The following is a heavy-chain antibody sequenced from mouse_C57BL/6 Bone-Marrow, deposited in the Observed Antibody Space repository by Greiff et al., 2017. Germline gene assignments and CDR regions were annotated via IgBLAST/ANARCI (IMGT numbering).Heavy chain of an antibody. Sequence: EVKLEESGGGLVQPGGSMKLSCVASGFTFSNYWMNWVRQSPEKGLEWVAQIRLKSDNYATHYAESVKGRFTISRDDSKSSVYLQMNNLRAEDTGIYYCTLLTTVVAKYFDVWGTGTTVTVSS. J-gene: IGHJ1*03. V-gene: IGHV6-3*01. CDR1: GFTFSNYW. CDR2: IRLKSDNYAT. CDR3: TLLTTVVAKYFDV. D-gene: IGHD1-1*01.